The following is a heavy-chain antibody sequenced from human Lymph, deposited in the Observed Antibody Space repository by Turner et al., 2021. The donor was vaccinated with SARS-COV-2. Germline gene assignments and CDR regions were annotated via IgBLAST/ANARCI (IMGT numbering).Heavy chain of an antibody. V-gene: IGHV1-2*02. CDR3: ARSRDLQSMVRGVDPFDY. CDR2: INPNSGGT. Sequence: QVQLVQSGAEVKKPGASVKVSCKASGYHFTGYYIHWVRQAPGQGLEWMGWINPNSGGTNYAQRFQGRVTMTRDTSLSTAYMQLSRLGSDDTAVYYCARSRDLQSMVRGVDPFDYWGQGTLVTVSS. CDR1: GYHFTGYY. J-gene: IGHJ4*02. D-gene: IGHD3-10*01.